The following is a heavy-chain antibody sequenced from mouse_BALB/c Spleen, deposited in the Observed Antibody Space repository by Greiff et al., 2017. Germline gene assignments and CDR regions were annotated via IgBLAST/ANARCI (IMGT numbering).Heavy chain of an antibody. Sequence: EVQGVESGGDLVKPGGSLKLSCAASGFTFSSYGMSWVRQTPDKRLEWVATISSGGSYTYYPDSVKGRFTISRDNAKNTLYLQMSSLKSEDTAMYYCARHERGYPYAMDYWGQGTSVTVSS. V-gene: IGHV5-6*01. CDR3: ARHERGYPYAMDY. D-gene: IGHD2-2*01. CDR1: GFTFSSYG. CDR2: ISSGGSYT. J-gene: IGHJ4*01.